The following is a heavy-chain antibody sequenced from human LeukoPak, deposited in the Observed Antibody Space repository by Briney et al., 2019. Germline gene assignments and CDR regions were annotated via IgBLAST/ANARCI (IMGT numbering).Heavy chain of an antibody. CDR2: INPNSGST. Sequence: ASVKVSCKASGYTFTGYYMHWVRQAPGQGLEWMGRINPNSGSTTYAQRFQDRVFMTGDTSATTVYMELSSLRSEDTAIYYCAREMPETYYFDYWGQGTLVTAPS. J-gene: IGHJ4*02. CDR3: AREMPETYYFDY. CDR1: GYTFTGYY. D-gene: IGHD2-2*01. V-gene: IGHV1-2*06.